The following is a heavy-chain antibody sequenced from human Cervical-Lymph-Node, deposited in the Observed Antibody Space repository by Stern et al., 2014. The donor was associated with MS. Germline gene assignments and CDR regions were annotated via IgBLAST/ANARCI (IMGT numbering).Heavy chain of an antibody. J-gene: IGHJ4*02. D-gene: IGHD2-21*02. CDR1: GYTFSDYG. CDR2: ISGDTGDT. CDR3: ARSHREGAVTAAVN. V-gene: IGHV1-18*01. Sequence: QVQLVQSGPDLKRPGASVNVSCKAYGYTFSDYGITWVRQAPGQGLQWMGWISGDTGDTSFAQIFQGRLTMTTDRSTSTAYLELRRLRSDDTAIYYCARSHREGAVTAAVNWGQGTLVTVSS.